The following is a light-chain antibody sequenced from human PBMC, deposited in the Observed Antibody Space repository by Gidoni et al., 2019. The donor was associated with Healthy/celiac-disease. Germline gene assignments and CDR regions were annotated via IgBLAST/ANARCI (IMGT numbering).Light chain of an antibody. J-gene: IGKJ3*01. CDR2: AAS. CDR1: QSISSY. V-gene: IGKV1-39*01. CDR3: QQSYSTPIT. Sequence: DIQMTQSPSSLSASAGDRVTITCRASQSISSYLNWYQQKPGKAPKLLIYAASSLQSGVPSRFSGSGSGTDFTLTISSPQPEDFATYYCQQSYSTPITFGPGTKVDIK.